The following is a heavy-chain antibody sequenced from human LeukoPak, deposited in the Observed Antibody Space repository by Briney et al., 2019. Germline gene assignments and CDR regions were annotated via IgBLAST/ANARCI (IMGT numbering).Heavy chain of an antibody. Sequence: SETLSLTCAVYGGSSSGYYWSWIRQPPGKGLEWIGEINHSGSTNYNPSLKSRVTISVDTSKNQFSLKLSSVTAADTAVYYCARGETTGGCFDIWGQGTMVTVSS. CDR1: GGSSSGYY. CDR2: INHSGST. V-gene: IGHV4-34*01. CDR3: ARGETTGGCFDI. D-gene: IGHD4-17*01. J-gene: IGHJ3*02.